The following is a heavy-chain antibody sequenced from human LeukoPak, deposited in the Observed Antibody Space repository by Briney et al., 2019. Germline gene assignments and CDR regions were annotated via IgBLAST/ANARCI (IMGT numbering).Heavy chain of an antibody. D-gene: IGHD3-16*01. CDR1: GFSPNNYA. V-gene: IGHV3-33*06. Sequence: PGGSLRLSCAASGFSPNNYAMHWVRQAPGKGLEWVAVIWHDGLNKLYADSLKGRFTISRDFSKNTLYLQMNGLTGEDTAVYYCAKAGQRSYAEAFDSWGQGTLVTVSS. CDR3: AKAGQRSYAEAFDS. J-gene: IGHJ4*02. CDR2: IWHDGLNK.